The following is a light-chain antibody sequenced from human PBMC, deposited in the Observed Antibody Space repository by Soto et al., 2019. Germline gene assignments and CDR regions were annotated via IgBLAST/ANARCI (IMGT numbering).Light chain of an antibody. V-gene: IGKV3-15*01. CDR3: QQYNNWPET. CDR2: GAS. CDR1: QSVSSN. J-gene: IGKJ1*01. Sequence: ELVLTQSPGTLSLSPGERATLSCRASQSVSSNLAWYQQKPGQAPRLLIYGASTRATDVPARFSGSGSGTEFTLTISSLQSEDFAVYYCQQYNNWPETFGQGTKVDIK.